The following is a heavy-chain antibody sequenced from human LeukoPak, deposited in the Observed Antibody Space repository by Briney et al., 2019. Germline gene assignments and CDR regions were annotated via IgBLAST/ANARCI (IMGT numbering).Heavy chain of an antibody. V-gene: IGHV3-23*01. CDR1: GFTFSNYA. CDR3: AKTRGYSSSSLDY. Sequence: GGSLRLSCAASGFTFSNYAMSWVRQAPGKGLEWVSAISGSGGSTYYADSVKGRFTISRDNSKNTLYLQMNSLRAEDTAIYYCAKTRGYSSSSLDYWGQGTLVTVSS. CDR2: ISGSGGST. J-gene: IGHJ4*02. D-gene: IGHD6-6*01.